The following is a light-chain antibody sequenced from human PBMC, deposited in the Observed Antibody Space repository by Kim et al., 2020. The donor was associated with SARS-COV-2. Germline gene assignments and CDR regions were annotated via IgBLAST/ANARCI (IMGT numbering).Light chain of an antibody. V-gene: IGKV3-20*01. CDR3: QQYGSSPRT. CDR2: ASS. J-gene: IGKJ1*01. CDR1: QSVSNSY. Sequence: EIVLTQSPGTLSLSPGERATLSCRASQSVSNSYLAWYQQRPGQAPRLLIFASSARAADVPDRFSGSSSGTDFTLTISRLEPEDFAMYYCQQYGSSPRTFGQGTKVDIK.